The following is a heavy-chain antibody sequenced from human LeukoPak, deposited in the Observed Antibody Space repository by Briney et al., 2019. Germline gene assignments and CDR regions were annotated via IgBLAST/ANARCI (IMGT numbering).Heavy chain of an antibody. V-gene: IGHV3-30-3*01. CDR2: ISYDGSNK. CDR3: ARAFAVVVAATDY. Sequence: GGSLRLSCAASGFTFSRYAMHWVRQAPGKGLEWVAVISYDGSNKYYADSVKGRFTISRDNSKNTLYLQMNSLRAEDTAVYYCARAFAVVVAATDYWGQGTLVTVSS. J-gene: IGHJ4*02. D-gene: IGHD2-15*01. CDR1: GFTFSRYA.